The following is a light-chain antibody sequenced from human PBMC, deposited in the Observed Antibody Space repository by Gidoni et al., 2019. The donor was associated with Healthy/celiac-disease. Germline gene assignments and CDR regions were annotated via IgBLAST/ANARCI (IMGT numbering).Light chain of an antibody. V-gene: IGKV3-15*01. J-gene: IGKJ1*01. CDR3: QQYNNWWT. Sequence: EIVMTQSPANLSVSPGERATLSCRASQSVSSNLAWYQQKPGQAPRILIYGASTRATGIPARFSGSGSGTEFTLTISSLQSEDFAVYYCQQYNNWWTFGQGTKVEIK. CDR1: QSVSSN. CDR2: GAS.